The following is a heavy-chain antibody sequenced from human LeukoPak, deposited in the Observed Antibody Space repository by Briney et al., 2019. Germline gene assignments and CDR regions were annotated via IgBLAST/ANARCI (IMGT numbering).Heavy chain of an antibody. J-gene: IGHJ3*02. D-gene: IGHD5-12*01. Sequence: GGSLRLSCAASGFTFSSYSMNWVRQAPGKGLEWVSIIYNDGHTYYADSVKGRFTISRDNSKNTLFLQMNSLRAEDTAVYYCARDEVASRGVFDIWGQGTMVTVSP. CDR3: ARDEVASRGVFDI. CDR2: IYNDGHT. V-gene: IGHV3-53*01. CDR1: GFTFSSYS.